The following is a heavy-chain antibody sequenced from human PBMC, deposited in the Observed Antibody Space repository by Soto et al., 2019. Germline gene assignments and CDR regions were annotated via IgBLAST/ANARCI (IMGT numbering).Heavy chain of an antibody. CDR1: GYSFTNYW. Sequence: PGESLKISCQGSGYSFTNYWIGWVRQMPGKGLEWMGIIYPGDSDTRYSPSFQGQVTISVDKSINTAYLQWSSLKASDTAMYYCARRVAVIEYFDYWAQGTLVTVSS. V-gene: IGHV5-51*01. CDR3: ARRVAVIEYFDY. CDR2: IYPGDSDT. D-gene: IGHD2-2*01. J-gene: IGHJ4*02.